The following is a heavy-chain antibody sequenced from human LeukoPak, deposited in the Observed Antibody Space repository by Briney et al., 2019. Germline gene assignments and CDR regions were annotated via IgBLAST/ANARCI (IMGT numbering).Heavy chain of an antibody. V-gene: IGHV3-74*01. CDR2: INSDGSST. D-gene: IGHD2-2*01. CDR1: GFTFSSYW. J-gene: IGHJ4*02. CDR3: AREDIVVVPAMGY. Sequence: GGCLRLSCAASGFTFSSYWMHWVRQAPGKGLVWGSRINSDGSSTSYADSVKGRFTISRDNAKNTLYLQMNSLRAEDTAVYYCAREDIVVVPAMGYWGQGTLVTVSS.